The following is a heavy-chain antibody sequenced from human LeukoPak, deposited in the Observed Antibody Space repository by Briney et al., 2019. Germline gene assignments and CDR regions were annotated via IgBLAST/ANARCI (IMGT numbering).Heavy chain of an antibody. D-gene: IGHD3-22*01. CDR3: AREAYYYDSSGHYYYYYMDV. Sequence: ASVKVSCKASGYTFTSYAMHWVRQAPGQRLEWMRWINAGNDNTKYSQEFQGRVTITRDTSASTAYMELSSLRSEDMAVYYCAREAYYYDSSGHYYYYYMDVWGKGTTVTVSS. J-gene: IGHJ6*03. CDR1: GYTFTSYA. V-gene: IGHV1-3*03. CDR2: INAGNDNT.